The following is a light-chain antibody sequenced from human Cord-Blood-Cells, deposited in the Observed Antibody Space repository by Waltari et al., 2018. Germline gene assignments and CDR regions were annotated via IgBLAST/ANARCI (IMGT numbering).Light chain of an antibody. V-gene: IGLV2-11*01. CDR2: DVS. J-gene: IGLJ2*01. CDR1: SSDVGGYNY. Sequence: QSALTQPRSVSGSPGQSVTISCTGTSSDVGGYNYVSWYQQHPGKAPKLMIYDVSKRPSGVPGRFSGSKSGNTASLTISGLHAEDEADYYCCSYAGSYTVVFGGGTKLTVL. CDR3: CSYAGSYTVV.